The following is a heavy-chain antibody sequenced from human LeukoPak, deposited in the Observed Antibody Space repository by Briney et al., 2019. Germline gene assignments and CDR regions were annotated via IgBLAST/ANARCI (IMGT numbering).Heavy chain of an antibody. D-gene: IGHD5-18*01. Sequence: GASVKVSCKASGYTFTSYDINWVRQATGQGLEWMGWMNPNSGNTGYSQKFQGRVTITRDTSASTAYMELSSLRSEDTAVYYCARDPSPGYSYYYGMDVWGQGTTVTVSS. CDR1: GYTFTSYD. CDR3: ARDPSPGYSYYYGMDV. V-gene: IGHV1-8*03. J-gene: IGHJ6*02. CDR2: MNPNSGNT.